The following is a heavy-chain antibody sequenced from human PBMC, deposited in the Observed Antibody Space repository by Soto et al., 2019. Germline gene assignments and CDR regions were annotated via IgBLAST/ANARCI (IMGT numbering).Heavy chain of an antibody. V-gene: IGHV3-30*18. D-gene: IGHD2-2*01. Sequence: GGSLRLSCAASGFTFSSYGMHWVRQAPGKGLEWVAVISYDGSNKYYADSVKGRFTISRDNSKNTLYLQMNSLRAEDTAVYYCAKDLNIVVVPAAYYYYGMDVWGQGTTVTAP. J-gene: IGHJ6*02. CDR3: AKDLNIVVVPAAYYYYGMDV. CDR2: ISYDGSNK. CDR1: GFTFSSYG.